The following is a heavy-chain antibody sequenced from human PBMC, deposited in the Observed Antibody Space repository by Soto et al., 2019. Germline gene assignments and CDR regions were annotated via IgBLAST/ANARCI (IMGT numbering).Heavy chain of an antibody. D-gene: IGHD3-10*01. CDR3: ARDLPDYYGSGNDAFDI. V-gene: IGHV3-48*02. CDR2: ISSSSSTI. J-gene: IGHJ3*02. Sequence: GGSLRLSCAASGFTFSSYSMNWVRQAPGKGLEWVSYISSSSSTIYYADSVKGRFTISRDNAKNSLYLQMNSLRDEDTAVYYCARDLPDYYGSGNDAFDIWGQGTLVTV. CDR1: GFTFSSYS.